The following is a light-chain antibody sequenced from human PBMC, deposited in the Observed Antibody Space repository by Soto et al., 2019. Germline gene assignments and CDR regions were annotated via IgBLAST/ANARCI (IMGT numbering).Light chain of an antibody. CDR2: AAS. CDR1: QTINNY. CDR3: LQCYTTLLP. Sequence: DIQMTQSPSSLSASVGDRVTITCRASQTINNYLNWYQQKPGKAPKLLSYAASSLQSGLPSRSSGSGSGTHFPPTISSLQPEDFATYYCLQCYTTLLPFGPGTKVDIK. V-gene: IGKV1-39*01. J-gene: IGKJ3*01.